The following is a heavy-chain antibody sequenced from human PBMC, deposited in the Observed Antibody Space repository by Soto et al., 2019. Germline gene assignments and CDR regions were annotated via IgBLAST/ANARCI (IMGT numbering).Heavy chain of an antibody. J-gene: IGHJ4*02. Sequence: EASVKVSCKASGGTFSSYAISWVRQAPGQGLEWMGGIIPIFGTANYAQKFQGRVTITADESTSTAYMELSSLRSEDTAVYYCARGLSATVVTPGPFWGQGTLVTVSS. CDR2: IIPIFGTA. CDR3: ARGLSATVVTPGPF. D-gene: IGHD4-17*01. CDR1: GGTFSSYA. V-gene: IGHV1-69*13.